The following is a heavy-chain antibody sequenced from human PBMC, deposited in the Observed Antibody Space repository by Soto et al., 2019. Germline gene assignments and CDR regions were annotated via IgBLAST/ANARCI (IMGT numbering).Heavy chain of an antibody. J-gene: IGHJ4*02. Sequence: SQTLSLPCAISGDSVSSNSAAWNWIRQSPSRGLEWLGRTYYRSKWFNDHAISVKSRIAINPDTSKNHFSLQLNSVTPDDTAVYYCARTLRGLSVKYIDFWGEGTLVTVSS. CDR2: TYYRSKWFN. CDR3: ARTLRGLSVKYIDF. D-gene: IGHD4-17*01. V-gene: IGHV6-1*01. CDR1: GDSVSSNSAA.